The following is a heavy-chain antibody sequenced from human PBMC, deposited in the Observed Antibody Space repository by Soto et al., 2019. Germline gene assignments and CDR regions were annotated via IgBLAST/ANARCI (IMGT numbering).Heavy chain of an antibody. Sequence: QVQLQESGPGLVKPSETLSLTCTVSNDSISSGGYYWSWIRQIPGTGLEWIGYIYYSGTTYYNPSLKSRMIISVDTSKSQFSLRLNSVTAADTAVYYCARVDYTSSWYWFDPWGQGTLVTVSS. D-gene: IGHD6-13*01. CDR1: NDSISSGGYY. CDR2: IYYSGTT. V-gene: IGHV4-31*03. J-gene: IGHJ5*02. CDR3: ARVDYTSSWYWFDP.